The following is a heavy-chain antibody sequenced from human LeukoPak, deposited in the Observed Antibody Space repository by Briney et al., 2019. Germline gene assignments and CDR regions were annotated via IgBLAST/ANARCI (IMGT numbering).Heavy chain of an antibody. V-gene: IGHV3-23*01. D-gene: IGHD3-22*01. CDR1: GFTFSSYA. Sequence: GGSLRLSCAASGFTFSSYAMSWVRQAPGKGREWVSAISGSGGSTYYADSVKGRFTISRDNSKNTLYLQMNSLRAEDTAVYYCAKYYYDSSGHRPFDYWGQGTLVTVSS. CDR3: AKYYYDSSGHRPFDY. CDR2: ISGSGGST. J-gene: IGHJ4*02.